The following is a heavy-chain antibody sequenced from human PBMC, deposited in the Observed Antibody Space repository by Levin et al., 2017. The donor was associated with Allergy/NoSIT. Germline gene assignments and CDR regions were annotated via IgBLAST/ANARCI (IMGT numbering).Heavy chain of an antibody. V-gene: IGHV3-30*04. Sequence: PGGSLRLSCAASGFTFSSYAMHWVRQAPGKGLEWVAVISYDGSNKYYADSVKGRFTISRDNSKNTLYLQMNSLRAQDTAVYYCAREPIVVVPAALSLGYYYYGMDVWGQGTTVTVSS. CDR2: ISYDGSNK. J-gene: IGHJ6*02. CDR3: AREPIVVVPAALSLGYYYYGMDV. CDR1: GFTFSSYA. D-gene: IGHD2-2*01.